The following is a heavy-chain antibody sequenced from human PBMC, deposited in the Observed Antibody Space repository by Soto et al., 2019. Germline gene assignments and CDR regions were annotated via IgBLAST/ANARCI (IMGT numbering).Heavy chain of an antibody. CDR1: GFTFTSSA. CDR3: ARGPDLGYCSGGSCYLDY. D-gene: IGHD2-15*01. Sequence: GASVKVSCKASGFTFTSSAVQWVRQARGQRLEWIGWIVVGSGNTNYAQKFQERVTITRDMSTSTAYMEPRSLRSDDTAVYYCARGPDLGYCSGGSCYLDYWGQGTLVTVSS. CDR2: IVVGSGNT. J-gene: IGHJ4*02. V-gene: IGHV1-58*01.